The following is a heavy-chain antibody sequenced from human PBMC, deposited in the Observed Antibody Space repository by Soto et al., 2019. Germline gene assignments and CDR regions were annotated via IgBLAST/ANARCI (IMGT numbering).Heavy chain of an antibody. J-gene: IGHJ4*02. CDR3: AKGFGISWQYYFDY. Sequence: EVQLLESGGGLAQPGGSLRRSCAASGLTFNPYAMNWFRQAPVKGLECVSTIRGSGAGTYYADSVKVRFTISRDNSKNTLYQQMNSLRAEDTAVYFCAKGFGISWQYYFDYWGQGTLVTVSS. CDR1: GLTFNPYA. CDR2: IRGSGAGT. D-gene: IGHD6-13*01. V-gene: IGHV3-23*01.